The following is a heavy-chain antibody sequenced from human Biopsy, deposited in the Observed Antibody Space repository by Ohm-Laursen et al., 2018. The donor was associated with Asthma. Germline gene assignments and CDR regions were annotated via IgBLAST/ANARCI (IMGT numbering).Heavy chain of an antibody. D-gene: IGHD6-13*01. J-gene: IGHJ6*02. CDR2: IYYSGST. V-gene: IGHV4-39*01. Sequence: TLSLTCSLSSGSGGYMRSGNYYWGWIRQPPGKGLEWIGSIYYSGSTYYNPSLESRVTVSADTKKNQFSLKLNSVTAADTAVYYCVRGSSSWHHGPFHYYYGLDVWGQGTTATVSS. CDR1: SGSGGYMRSGNYY. CDR3: VRGSSSWHHGPFHYYYGLDV.